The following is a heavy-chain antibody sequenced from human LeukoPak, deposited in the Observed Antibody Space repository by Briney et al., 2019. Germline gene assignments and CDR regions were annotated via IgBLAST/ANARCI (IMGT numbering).Heavy chain of an antibody. CDR1: GFTFSSYG. CDR2: IWYDGSNK. V-gene: IGHV3-33*01. J-gene: IGHJ6*02. CDR3: ARDSGSGLYGMDV. Sequence: GGSLRLSCAASGFTFSSYGMHWVRQATGKGLEWVAVIWYDGSNKYYADSVKGRFTISRDNSKNTLYLQMNSLRAEDTAVYYCARDSGSGLYGMDVWGQGTTVTVSS. D-gene: IGHD6-19*01.